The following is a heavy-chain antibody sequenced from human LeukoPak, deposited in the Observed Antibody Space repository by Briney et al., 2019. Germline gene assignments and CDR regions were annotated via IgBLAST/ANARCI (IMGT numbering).Heavy chain of an antibody. CDR1: GGSFSGYY. Sequence: SETLSLTCAVYGGSFSGYYRSWIRQPPGKGLEWIGEINHSGSTNYNPSLKSRVTISVDTSKNQFSLKLSSVTAADTAVYYCAVGYSYGYRGWGQGTLVTVSS. V-gene: IGHV4-34*01. CDR2: INHSGST. D-gene: IGHD5-18*01. J-gene: IGHJ4*02. CDR3: AVGYSYGYRG.